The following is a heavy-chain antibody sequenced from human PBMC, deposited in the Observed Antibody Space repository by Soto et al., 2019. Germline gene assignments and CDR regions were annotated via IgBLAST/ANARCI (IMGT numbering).Heavy chain of an antibody. J-gene: IGHJ6*02. CDR3: ARGYCTNRVCYHAPYYYSGMDV. D-gene: IGHD2-8*01. CDR2: INAGNGNT. Sequence: GASVKVSCKASGYTFTSYAMHWVRQAPGQRLEWMGWINAGNGNTKYSQKFQGRVTITRDTSASTAYMELSSLRSEDTAVYYCARGYCTNRVCYHAPYYYSGMDVWGQGTTVTVS. V-gene: IGHV1-3*01. CDR1: GYTFTSYA.